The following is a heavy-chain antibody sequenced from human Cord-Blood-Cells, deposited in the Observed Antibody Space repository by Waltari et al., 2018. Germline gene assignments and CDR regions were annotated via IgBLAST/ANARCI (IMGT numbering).Heavy chain of an antibody. CDR2: ISYDGGNK. D-gene: IGHD6-6*01. V-gene: IGHV3-30-3*01. Sequence: QVQLVESGGGVVQPGRSLRLSCAASGFTFSSYAMHWVRQAPGKGLEWVAVISYDGGNKYYADSVKGRFTISRDNSKNTLYLQMNSLRAEDTAVYYCARDGVGSSSYFDLWGRGTLVTVSS. CDR3: ARDGVGSSSYFDL. CDR1: GFTFSSYA. J-gene: IGHJ2*01.